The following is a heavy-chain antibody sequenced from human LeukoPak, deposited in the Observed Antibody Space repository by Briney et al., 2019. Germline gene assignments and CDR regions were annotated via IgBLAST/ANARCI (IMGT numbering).Heavy chain of an antibody. CDR2: ISSGSTI. CDR1: GFTFSSYE. Sequence: PGGSLRLSCAASGFTFSSYEMNWVRQAPGKGLEWVSYISSGSTIYYADSVKGRFSISRDNAKNPLYLQMNSLRVEDTAVYYCARAWMHWGQGTLVTVSS. V-gene: IGHV3-48*03. CDR3: ARAWMH. J-gene: IGHJ4*02. D-gene: IGHD2-2*03.